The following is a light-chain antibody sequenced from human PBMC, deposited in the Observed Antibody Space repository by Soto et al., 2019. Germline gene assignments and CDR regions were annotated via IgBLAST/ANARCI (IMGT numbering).Light chain of an antibody. CDR1: SSDVGSYNL. CDR3: ASYTGRNAWL. J-gene: IGLJ2*01. Sequence: QSALTQPASVSGSPGQSITISCTGTSSDVGSYNLVSWYQQHPGKAPKLMIYEGSKRPSGVSNRFSGSKSGNTASLTISGLQTDDEADYYCASYTGRNAWLFGGGTKLTVL. V-gene: IGLV2-14*02. CDR2: EGS.